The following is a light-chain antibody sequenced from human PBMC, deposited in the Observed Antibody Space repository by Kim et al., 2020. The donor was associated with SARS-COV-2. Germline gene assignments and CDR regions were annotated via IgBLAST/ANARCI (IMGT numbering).Light chain of an antibody. CDR3: CSYAGYYTLL. Sequence: GQSVTISCNATSSDVGGYNYVSWYQQHPGKAPKLMVYDVSKRPSGVPDRFSGSKSGNTASLTISGLQAEDEADYYCCSYAGYYTLLFGGGTQLTVL. CDR2: DVS. V-gene: IGLV2-11*01. CDR1: SSDVGGYNY. J-gene: IGLJ2*01.